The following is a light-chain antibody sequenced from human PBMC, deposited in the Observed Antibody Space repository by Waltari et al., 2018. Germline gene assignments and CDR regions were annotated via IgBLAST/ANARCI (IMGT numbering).Light chain of an antibody. CDR3: QHYYDNPYI. Sequence: IQMTQSPSALSASVGDRVTISCRASQNIYSNLAWYQQKPGKAPKLLIYAASSLQSGIPSRFSGSGSGTDFTLTISSLQPEDSAAYYCQHYYDNPYIFGQGTKVEIK. CDR2: AAS. J-gene: IGKJ2*01. CDR1: QNIYSN. V-gene: IGKV1-6*01.